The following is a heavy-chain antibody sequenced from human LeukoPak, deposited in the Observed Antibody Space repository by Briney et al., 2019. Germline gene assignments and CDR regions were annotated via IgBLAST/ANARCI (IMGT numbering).Heavy chain of an antibody. Sequence: SETLSLTCTVSGGSISSYYWSWIRQPPGKGLEWIGYIYYSGSTNYNPSLKSRVTISVDTSKNQFSLKLSSVTAADTAVYYCARSGTTSDIWGKGTMVTVSS. J-gene: IGHJ3*02. CDR1: GGSISSYY. CDR2: IYYSGST. V-gene: IGHV4-59*01. CDR3: ARSGTTSDI. D-gene: IGHD1-1*01.